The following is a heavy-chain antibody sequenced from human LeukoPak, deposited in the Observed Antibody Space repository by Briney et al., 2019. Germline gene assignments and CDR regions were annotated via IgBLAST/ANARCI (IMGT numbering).Heavy chain of an antibody. Sequence: PSETLSLTCTVSGGSISSSSYYWGWIRQPPGKGLEWFGSIYYSGSTYYNPSLKSRVTISVDTSKNQFSLKLSSVTAADTAVYYCARDPGYCSGGSCFDYWGQGTLVTVSS. CDR1: GGSISSSSYY. CDR2: IYYSGST. V-gene: IGHV4-39*07. J-gene: IGHJ4*02. CDR3: ARDPGYCSGGSCFDY. D-gene: IGHD2-15*01.